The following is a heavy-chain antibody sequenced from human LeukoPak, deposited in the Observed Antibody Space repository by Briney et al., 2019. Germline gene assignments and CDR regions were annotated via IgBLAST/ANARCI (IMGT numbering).Heavy chain of an antibody. D-gene: IGHD1-26*01. Sequence: GGSLRLSCAASGFIFDDYAMHWVRQTPEKGLEWVSGISVSSDDIIYADSVKGRFTISRDNSKNTLYLQMNSLRAEDTAVYYCARDSGRGSGSYFVLFGYWGQGTLVTVSS. J-gene: IGHJ4*02. CDR2: ISVSSDDI. CDR1: GFIFDDYA. V-gene: IGHV3-9*01. CDR3: ARDSGRGSGSYFVLFGY.